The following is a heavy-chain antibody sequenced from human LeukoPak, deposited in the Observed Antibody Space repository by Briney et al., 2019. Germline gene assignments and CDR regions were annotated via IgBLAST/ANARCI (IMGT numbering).Heavy chain of an antibody. J-gene: IGHJ6*03. D-gene: IGHD3-3*01. CDR3: ARDLFSGVTYYYYMDV. CDR2: INWNGGST. V-gene: IGHV3-20*01. Sequence: PGGSLRLSCAASGFSFMSFSMNWVRQAPGKGLEWASGINWNGGSTGYADSVKGRFTISRDNAKNSLYLQMNSLRAEDTALYHCARDLFSGVTYYYYMDVWGKGTTVTVSS. CDR1: GFSFMSFS.